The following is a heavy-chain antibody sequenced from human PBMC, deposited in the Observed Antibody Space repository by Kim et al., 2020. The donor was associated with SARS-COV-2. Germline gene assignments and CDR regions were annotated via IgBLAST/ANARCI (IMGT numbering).Heavy chain of an antibody. CDR1: GFTFSSYA. Sequence: GGSLRLSCAASGFTFSSYAMHWVRQAPGKGLEWVAVISYDGSNKYYADSVKGRFTISRDNSKNTLYLQMNSLRAEDTAVYYCARGGSGSYYPDFQHWGQGTLVTVSS. CDR2: ISYDGSNK. D-gene: IGHD1-26*01. V-gene: IGHV3-30*04. J-gene: IGHJ1*01. CDR3: ARGGSGSYYPDFQH.